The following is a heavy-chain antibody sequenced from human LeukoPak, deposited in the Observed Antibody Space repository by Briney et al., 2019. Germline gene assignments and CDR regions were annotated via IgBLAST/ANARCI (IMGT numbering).Heavy chain of an antibody. D-gene: IGHD3-16*01. V-gene: IGHV3-7*01. CDR2: MNQDGSEK. CDR1: GFTFSDSW. Sequence: HPGGSLRLSCAASGFTFSDSWMSWVRQAPGKGLQWVANMNQDGSEKDYVDSVKGRFTISRDNARKSLYLQMSSLRAEDTAVYYCATYTHWVAGDVWGQGTTVTVSS. J-gene: IGHJ6*02. CDR3: ATYTHWVAGDV.